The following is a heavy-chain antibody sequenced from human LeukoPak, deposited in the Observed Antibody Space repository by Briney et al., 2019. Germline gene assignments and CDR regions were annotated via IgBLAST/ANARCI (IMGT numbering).Heavy chain of an antibody. Sequence: GGSLRLSCAASGFPFSSYTMNWVRQAPGKGLEWVSSISSSSSYIYYADSMKGRLTISRDNAKNSLFLQMNGLRAEDTAVYYCARDRRYFDTGGLGGPDYWGQGTLITVSS. CDR1: GFPFSSYT. V-gene: IGHV3-21*01. J-gene: IGHJ4*02. CDR2: ISSSSSYI. D-gene: IGHD2-8*02. CDR3: ARDRRYFDTGGLGGPDY.